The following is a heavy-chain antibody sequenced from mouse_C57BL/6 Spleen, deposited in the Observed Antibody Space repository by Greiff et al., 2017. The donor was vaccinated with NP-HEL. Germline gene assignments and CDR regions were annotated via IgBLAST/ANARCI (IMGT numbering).Heavy chain of an antibody. CDR3: APAAQATGYAMDY. V-gene: IGHV1-69*01. D-gene: IGHD3-2*02. CDR1: GYTFTSYW. J-gene: IGHJ4*01. CDR2: IDPSDSYT. Sequence: VQLQQSGAELVMPGASVKLSCKASGYTFTSYWMHWVKQRPGQGLEWIGEIDPSDSYTNYNQKFKGKSTLTVDKSSSTAYMQLSSLTSEDSAVYYCAPAAQATGYAMDYWGQGTSVTVSS.